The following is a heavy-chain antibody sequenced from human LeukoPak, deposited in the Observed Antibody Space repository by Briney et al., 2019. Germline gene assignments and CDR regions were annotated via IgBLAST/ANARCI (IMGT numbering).Heavy chain of an antibody. Sequence: SETLSLTCTVSGGSISSYYWSWIRQPPGKGLEWIGYIYYGGSTNYNPSLKSRVTISVDRSKNQFSLKLSSVTAADTAVYYCAREIAGGGYFDYWGQGTLVTVSS. CDR3: AREIAGGGYFDY. J-gene: IGHJ4*02. D-gene: IGHD1-20*01. CDR2: IYYGGST. V-gene: IGHV4-59*12. CDR1: GGSISSYY.